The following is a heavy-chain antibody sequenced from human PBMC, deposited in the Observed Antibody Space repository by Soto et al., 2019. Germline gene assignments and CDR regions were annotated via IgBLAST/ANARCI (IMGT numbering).Heavy chain of an antibody. CDR3: AKVSRCKGGLRSLS. V-gene: IGHV3-23*01. J-gene: IGHJ5*02. Sequence: EVQLLESGGTLVQPGGSLRLSCAASGFTFSTYAMNWVRQAPGKGLEWVSYISGSSGGSTYYADSVKGRFTVSRDNSKNTLFLQMNSLRIEDTAVYYCAKVSRCKGGLRSLSWGQVSLVTVSS. CDR1: GFTFSTYA. D-gene: IGHD3-16*01. CDR2: ISGSSGGST.